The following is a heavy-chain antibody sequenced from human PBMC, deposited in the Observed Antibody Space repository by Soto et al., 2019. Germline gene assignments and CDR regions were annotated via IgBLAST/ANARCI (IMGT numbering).Heavy chain of an antibody. CDR3: ARASGDCSGGSCPVGRLDP. CDR2: IYHSGST. V-gene: IGHV4-30-2*01. J-gene: IGHJ5*02. Sequence: SETLSLTCAVSGGSISSGGYSWSWIRQPPGKGLEWIGDIYHSGSTYYNPSLKSRVTISVDRSKKQFSLKLSSVTAADTAVYYCARASGDCSGGSCPVGRLDPWGQGTLVTVSS. D-gene: IGHD2-15*01. CDR1: GGSISSGGYS.